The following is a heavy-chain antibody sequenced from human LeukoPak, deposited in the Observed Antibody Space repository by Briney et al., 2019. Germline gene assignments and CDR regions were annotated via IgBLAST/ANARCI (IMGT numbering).Heavy chain of an antibody. V-gene: IGHV3-7*01. CDR1: GFTFSSYA. CDR3: ARDRGYSSFDY. D-gene: IGHD4-23*01. J-gene: IGHJ4*02. CDR2: IKEDGSEI. Sequence: GGSLRLFCAASGFTFSSYAMSWVRQAPGKGLEWVANIKEDGSEINYVDSVKGRFTISRDNAKNSLYLQMNSLTVDDTAVYYCARDRGYSSFDYWGQGTLVTVSS.